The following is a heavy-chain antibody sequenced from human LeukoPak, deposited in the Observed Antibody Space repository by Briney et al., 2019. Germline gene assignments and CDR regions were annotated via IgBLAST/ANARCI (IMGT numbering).Heavy chain of an antibody. V-gene: IGHV3-49*04. D-gene: IGHD4-11*01. CDR1: GFTFGEND. J-gene: IGHJ4*02. Sequence: PGGSLRLSCTVSGFTFGENDMSWVRQVPGKGLEWIGIIRSKLYGETIEYAASVKGRFTISRDDDKSIAFLQLNSLKTEDTAVYYCSRAGNDYNNYQTPYWGQGTLVTVAS. CDR3: SRAGNDYNNYQTPY. CDR2: IRSKLYGETI.